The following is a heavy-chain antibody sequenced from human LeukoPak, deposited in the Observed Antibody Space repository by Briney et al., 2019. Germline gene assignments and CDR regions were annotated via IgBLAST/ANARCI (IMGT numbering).Heavy chain of an antibody. V-gene: IGHV1-2*06. J-gene: IGHJ4*02. CDR3: AREGDCSGGSCYDY. CDR1: GYTFTSYG. D-gene: IGHD2-15*01. Sequence: ASVKVSCKASGYTFTSYGISWVRQAPGQGLEWMGRINPNSGGTNYAQKFQGRVTMTRDTSISTAYMELSRLRSDDTAVYYCAREGDCSGGSCYDYWGQGTLVTVSS. CDR2: INPNSGGT.